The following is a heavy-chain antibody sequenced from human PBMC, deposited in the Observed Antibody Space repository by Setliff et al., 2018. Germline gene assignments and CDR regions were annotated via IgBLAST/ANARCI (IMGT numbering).Heavy chain of an antibody. CDR2: ISGSSNTI. CDR3: ARPYNSDWYSTYGMDV. Sequence: LSLSCTASGFTFSNAWMHWVRQAPGKGLEWVSYISGSSNTIYYADSVKGRFTISRDNAKNSLYLQMHSLRAEDTAVYYCARPYNSDWYSTYGMDVWGQGTTVTVSS. J-gene: IGHJ6*02. CDR1: GFTFSNAW. V-gene: IGHV3-48*01. D-gene: IGHD6-19*01.